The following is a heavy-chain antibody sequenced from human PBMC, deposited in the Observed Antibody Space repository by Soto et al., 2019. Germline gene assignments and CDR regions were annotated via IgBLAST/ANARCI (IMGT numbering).Heavy chain of an antibody. CDR1: AYTFSGYY. J-gene: IGHJ5*01. CDR2: IKPSTGDT. CDR3: TREQMATVTQFNWFDS. D-gene: IGHD3-10*01. Sequence: GASVKVSCKTSAYTFSGYYLHWVRQAPGQGLEWMGWIKPSTGDTNYAEKFRGRVTMTRDTSVSTAYMELSSLRSDDTAVYYCTREQMATVTQFNWFDSWGQGSLVTVSS. V-gene: IGHV1-2*02.